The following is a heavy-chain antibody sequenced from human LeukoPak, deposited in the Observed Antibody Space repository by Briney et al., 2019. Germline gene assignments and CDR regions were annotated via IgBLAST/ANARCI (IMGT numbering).Heavy chain of an antibody. V-gene: IGHV4-61*01. CDR1: GGSVSSGSYY. Sequence: SETLSLTCTVSGGSVSSGSYYWSWIRQPPGKGLEWIGYIYYSGSTNYNPSLKSRVTISVDTPKNQFSLKLSSVTAADTAVYYCARGGGGSGWSHRYYFDYWGQGTLVTVSS. CDR2: IYYSGST. CDR3: ARGGGGSGWSHRYYFDY. J-gene: IGHJ4*02. D-gene: IGHD6-19*01.